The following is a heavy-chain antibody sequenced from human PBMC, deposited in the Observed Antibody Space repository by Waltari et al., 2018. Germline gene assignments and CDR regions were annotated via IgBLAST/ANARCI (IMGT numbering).Heavy chain of an antibody. Sequence: QVQLQESGPGLVKPSQTLSLTCTVPVGSITSVSYSWSWSRQPAGNGLEWIGYIYPGGSTNYNPSLKSRVTISVETSKNQFSLKLSSVTAADTAVYYCAIRVGGSGSYSNYFDYWGQGTLVTVSS. CDR1: VGSITSVSYS. V-gene: IGHV4-61*09. CDR2: IYPGGST. CDR3: AIRVGGSGSYSNYFDY. J-gene: IGHJ4*02. D-gene: IGHD3-10*01.